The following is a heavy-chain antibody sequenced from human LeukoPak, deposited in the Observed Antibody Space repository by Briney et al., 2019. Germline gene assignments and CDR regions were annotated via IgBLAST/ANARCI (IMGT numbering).Heavy chain of an antibody. J-gene: IGHJ3*02. D-gene: IGHD3-16*01. CDR3: ASRSGTPGGGDAFDI. Sequence: GGSLRLSCAASGFTFSSYWMTWVRQAPGKGLDWVANIDQGGSEKFYADSVKGRFSISRDNAKNSLYLQMSNLRDEDTAVYYCASRSGTPGGGDAFDIWGHGTMVTVSP. CDR1: GFTFSSYW. V-gene: IGHV3-7*01. CDR2: IDQGGSEK.